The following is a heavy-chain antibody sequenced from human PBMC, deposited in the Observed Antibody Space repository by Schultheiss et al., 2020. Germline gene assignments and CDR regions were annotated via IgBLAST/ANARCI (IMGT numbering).Heavy chain of an antibody. V-gene: IGHV4-34*01. Sequence: SQTLSLTCAVYGGSFSGYYWSWIRQPPGKGLEWIGEINHSGSTNYNPSLKSRVTISVDTSKNQFSLKLSSVTAADTAVYYCARDRVVYGDYPKNYYYYGMDVWGQGTTVTVSS. CDR3: ARDRVVYGDYPKNYYYYGMDV. CDR2: INHSGST. D-gene: IGHD4-17*01. CDR1: GGSFSGYY. J-gene: IGHJ6*02.